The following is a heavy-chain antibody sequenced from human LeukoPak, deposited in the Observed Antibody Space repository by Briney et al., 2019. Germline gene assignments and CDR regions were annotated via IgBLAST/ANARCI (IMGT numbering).Heavy chain of an antibody. J-gene: IGHJ6*02. V-gene: IGHV1-18*01. D-gene: IGHD2-15*01. CDR2: ISAYNGNT. Sequence: ASVKVSCKASGYTFTSYGISWVRQAPGQGLEWVGWISAYNGNTNYAQKLQGRVTMTTDTSTSTAYMELRSLRSDDTAVYYCASPAATHYYGMDVWGQGTTVTVSS. CDR3: ASPAATHYYGMDV. CDR1: GYTFTSYG.